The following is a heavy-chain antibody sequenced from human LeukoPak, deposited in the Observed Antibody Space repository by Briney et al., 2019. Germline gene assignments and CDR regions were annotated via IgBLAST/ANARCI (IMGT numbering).Heavy chain of an antibody. Sequence: SETLSLTCTVSGGSISSSSYYWGWIRQPPGKGLEWIGSIYYSGSTNYNPSLKSRVTISVDTSKNQFSLKLSSVTAADTAVYYCARGGYSYGYSAAWFDYWGHGTLVTVSS. CDR1: GGSISSSSYY. D-gene: IGHD5-18*01. V-gene: IGHV4-39*07. J-gene: IGHJ4*01. CDR2: IYYSGST. CDR3: ARGGYSYGYSAAWFDY.